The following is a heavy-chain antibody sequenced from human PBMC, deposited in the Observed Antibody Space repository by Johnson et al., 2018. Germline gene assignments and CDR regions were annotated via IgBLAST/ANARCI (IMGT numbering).Heavy chain of an antibody. V-gene: IGHV3-23*04. CDR1: GFTFNKYA. CDR2: ISVSGAYT. CDR3: AKGSGNVGTARCYESSSYGMDV. Sequence: VQLVESGGGLVQPGESLRLSCGASGFTFNKYAMNWVRQAPGMGLEWVSTISVSGAYTYSADSGKGRFTSPRDHSKNALYLPMNSLRVDDTAVYFCAKGSGNVGTARCYESSSYGMDVWGQGITVTVSS. D-gene: IGHD2-2*01. J-gene: IGHJ6*02.